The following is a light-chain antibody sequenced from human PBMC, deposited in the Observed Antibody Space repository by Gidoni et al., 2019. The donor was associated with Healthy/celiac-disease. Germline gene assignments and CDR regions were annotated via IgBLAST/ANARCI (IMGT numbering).Light chain of an antibody. V-gene: IGKV3-20*01. J-gene: IGKJ2*04. CDR3: QQYGSSLCS. CDR1: QSVSSSY. Sequence: EIVLTQSPGTLSLSPGERATLSCRASQSVSSSYLAWYQQKPGQAPRLLIYGASSRATGSPDRFSGSGSGTDFTLTISRLEPEDFAVYYCQQYGSSLCSFGQGTKLEIK. CDR2: GAS.